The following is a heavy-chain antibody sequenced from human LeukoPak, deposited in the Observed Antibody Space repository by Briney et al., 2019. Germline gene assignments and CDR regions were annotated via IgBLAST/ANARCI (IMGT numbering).Heavy chain of an antibody. Sequence: SETLSLTCTVSGGSISSYYWSWIRQPPGKGLEWIGYIYYSGSTNYNPSLKSRVTISVDTSKNQFSLKLSSVTAADTAVYYCASHSGNYYDSSGYYGMDVWGQGTTVTVSS. CDR2: IYYSGST. CDR3: ASHSGNYYDSSGYYGMDV. D-gene: IGHD3-22*01. V-gene: IGHV4-59*01. CDR1: GGSISSYY. J-gene: IGHJ6*02.